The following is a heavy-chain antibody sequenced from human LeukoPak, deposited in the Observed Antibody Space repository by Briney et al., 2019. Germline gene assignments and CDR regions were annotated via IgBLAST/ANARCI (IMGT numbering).Heavy chain of an antibody. CDR3: ATYRQVLLPFES. Sequence: GGSLRLSCATSGFTFSSYAMSWVRQAPGKGLEWVSSIFPSGGEIHYADSVRGRFTISRDNSKSTLSLQMNSLRAEDTAIYYCATYRQVLLPFESWGQGTLVTVSS. CDR2: IFPSGGEI. J-gene: IGHJ4*02. V-gene: IGHV3-23*01. CDR1: GFTFSSYA. D-gene: IGHD2-8*02.